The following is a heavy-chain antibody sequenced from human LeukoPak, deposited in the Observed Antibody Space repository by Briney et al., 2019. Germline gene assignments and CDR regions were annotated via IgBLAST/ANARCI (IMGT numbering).Heavy chain of an antibody. D-gene: IGHD6-19*01. Sequence: GGSLRLSCAAAGFTLSSYSMNWVRQAPGKGLEWISYINSDIYSNTIYYADSVKGRFTISRDNSKNTLYLQMNSLRAEDTAVYYCAKYSSGWIGTVDYWGQGTLVTVSS. CDR1: GFTLSSYS. J-gene: IGHJ4*02. CDR2: INSDIYSNTI. V-gene: IGHV3-48*01. CDR3: AKYSSGWIGTVDY.